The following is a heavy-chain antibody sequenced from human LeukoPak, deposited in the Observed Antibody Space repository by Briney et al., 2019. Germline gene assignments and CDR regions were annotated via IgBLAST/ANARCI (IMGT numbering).Heavy chain of an antibody. Sequence: GGSLRLSCAASGFTFSSYSMNWVRQAPGKGLEWVANVNQDGGEKYFVDSVKGRFTISRDNAKNSLYLQMNSLRAEDTAVYFCARDRVWTVLYWGQGTLVTVSS. CDR2: VNQDGGEK. J-gene: IGHJ4*02. V-gene: IGHV3-7*01. CDR3: ARDRVWTVLY. CDR1: GFTFSSYS. D-gene: IGHD6-13*01.